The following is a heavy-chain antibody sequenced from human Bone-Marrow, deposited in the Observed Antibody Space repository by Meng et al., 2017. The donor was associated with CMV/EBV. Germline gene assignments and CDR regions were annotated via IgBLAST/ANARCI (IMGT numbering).Heavy chain of an antibody. CDR1: GYSFTSYW. D-gene: IGHD6-13*01. V-gene: IGHV5-51*01. CDR3: ARQWSSSWYKLNYYYGMDV. J-gene: IGHJ6*02. CDR2: IYPADSDT. Sequence: GESLKISCKGSGYSFTSYWIGWVRQMPGKGLEWMGIIYPADSDTRYSPSFRGQVTISVDKYISTAILQWNSLKASDTAIYYCARQWSSSWYKLNYYYGMDVWGQGTTVTVYS.